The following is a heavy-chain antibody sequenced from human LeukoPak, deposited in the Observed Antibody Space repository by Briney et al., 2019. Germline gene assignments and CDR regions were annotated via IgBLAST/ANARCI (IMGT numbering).Heavy chain of an antibody. Sequence: PGGSLRLSCAASGFTFSSYGMYWVRQAPSKGLEWVASILYDGSNKFYLDSVKGRFTISRDNSSNTLYLQMNSLRAEDTAVYYCARLTGWDNYYSYMDVWGKGTTVTVSS. CDR2: ILYDGSNK. CDR3: ARLTGWDNYYSYMDV. CDR1: GFTFSSYG. V-gene: IGHV3-30*02. J-gene: IGHJ6*03. D-gene: IGHD6-19*01.